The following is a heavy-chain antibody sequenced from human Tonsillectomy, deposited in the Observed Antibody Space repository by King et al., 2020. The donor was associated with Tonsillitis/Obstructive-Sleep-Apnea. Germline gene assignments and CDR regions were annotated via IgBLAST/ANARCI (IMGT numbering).Heavy chain of an antibody. Sequence: VPLQESGPGLVKPSETLSLTCTVSGGSIINYYWSWVRQSPGTGLEWFGYIYYSGSTNYNPSLKSRVTISVDTSKHQFSLRLTSVTAADTAVYYCARRKRDSYYYIDVWGKGTTVTVSS. CDR1: GGSIINYY. D-gene: IGHD1-14*01. J-gene: IGHJ6*03. CDR2: IYYSGST. V-gene: IGHV4-59*01. CDR3: ARRKRDSYYYIDV.